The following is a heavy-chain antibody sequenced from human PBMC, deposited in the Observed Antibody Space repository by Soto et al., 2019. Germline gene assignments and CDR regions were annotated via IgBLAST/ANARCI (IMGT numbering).Heavy chain of an antibody. CDR3: ARDHGIVGATTDYFDY. CDR1: GYTFTSYG. Sequence: ASVKVSCKASGYTFTSYGISWVRQAPGQGLEWMGWISAYNGNTNYAQKLQGRVTMTTDTSTSTAYMELRSLRSDYTAVYYCARDHGIVGATTDYFDYWGQGTLVTVSS. J-gene: IGHJ4*02. D-gene: IGHD1-26*01. V-gene: IGHV1-18*01. CDR2: ISAYNGNT.